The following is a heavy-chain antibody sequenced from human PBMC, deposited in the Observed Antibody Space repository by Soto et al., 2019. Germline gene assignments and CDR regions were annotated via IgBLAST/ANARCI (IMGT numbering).Heavy chain of an antibody. D-gene: IGHD6-13*01. J-gene: IGHJ6*02. CDR2: ISSGGEYI. CDR1: GLIFSNYG. CDR3: ATDGAAGAVMGV. Sequence: EVQLVESGGGLVKPGGSLRLSCTASGLIFSNYGMNWVRQAAGKRPEWVSSISSGGEYIDYADSVKGRLTISRDNANKIRYLQLTSVGVEATAVYYCATDGAAGAVMGVWGQGTTVTVSS. V-gene: IGHV3-21*01.